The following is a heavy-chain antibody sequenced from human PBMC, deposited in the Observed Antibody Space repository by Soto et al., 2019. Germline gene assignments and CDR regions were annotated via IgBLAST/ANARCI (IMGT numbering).Heavy chain of an antibody. Sequence: TSETLSLTCTVSGGSISSGGYYWSWIRQHPGKGLEWIGYIYYSGSTYYNPSLKSRVTISVDTSKNQFSLKLSSVTAADTAVYYCARGESTVINLYYYYGMDVWGQGTTVTAP. J-gene: IGHJ6*02. D-gene: IGHD4-4*01. CDR2: IYYSGST. V-gene: IGHV4-31*03. CDR3: ARGESTVINLYYYYGMDV. CDR1: GGSISSGGYY.